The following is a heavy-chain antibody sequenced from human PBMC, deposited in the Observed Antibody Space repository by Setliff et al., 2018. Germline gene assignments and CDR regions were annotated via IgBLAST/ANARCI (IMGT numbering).Heavy chain of an antibody. CDR1: GYTFSSYG. CDR3: ASLSSGWSGNYYYYMDV. Sequence: GASVKVSCKASGYTFSSYGVHWVRQAPGQRLEWMGWINAANGNTKYSQKFQGRVTITRDTSASTVYMELRSLRSDDTAVYYCASLSSGWSGNYYYYMDVWGKGTTVTVSS. CDR2: INAANGNT. V-gene: IGHV1-3*01. J-gene: IGHJ6*03. D-gene: IGHD6-19*01.